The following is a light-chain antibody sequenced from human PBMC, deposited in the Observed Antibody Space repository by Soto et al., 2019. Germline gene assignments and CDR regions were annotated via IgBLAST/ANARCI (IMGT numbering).Light chain of an antibody. Sequence: DIVMTQAPDSLAVSLGERATINCKSSQSVLYSSNNKNYLAWYQQIPGQPPKLLIYWASTRESGVPDRFSGSGSGTYFTLTITSLQAEDVAVYYCQQYVSTPPTFGQGTKLEIK. J-gene: IGKJ2*01. V-gene: IGKV4-1*01. CDR2: WAS. CDR3: QQYVSTPPT. CDR1: QSVLYSSNNKNY.